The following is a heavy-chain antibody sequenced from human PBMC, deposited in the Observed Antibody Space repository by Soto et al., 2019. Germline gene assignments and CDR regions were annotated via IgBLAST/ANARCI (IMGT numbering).Heavy chain of an antibody. Sequence: ETLSLTCTVSGGSVSRGSYYWNWIRQPPGKRLEWIGYISYSGITHYSPSLKSRVAIAVDTSKNHFSLKLSSVTAADTAVYYCARRSSFGFDSWGQGTLVTVS. D-gene: IGHD3-3*01. J-gene: IGHJ4*02. CDR3: ARRSSFGFDS. CDR1: GGSVSRGSYY. CDR2: ISYSGIT. V-gene: IGHV4-61*03.